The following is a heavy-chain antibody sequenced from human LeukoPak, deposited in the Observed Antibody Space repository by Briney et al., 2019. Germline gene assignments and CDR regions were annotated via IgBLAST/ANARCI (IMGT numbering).Heavy chain of an antibody. CDR2: INPSGGST. J-gene: IGHJ4*02. CDR1: GYTFTSYY. Sequence: ASVKVSCKASGYTFTSYYMHWVRQAPGQGLEWMGIINPSGGSTSYAQKFQGRVTMTRDTSTSTVYMELSSLRSEDTAVYYCARSAPSRIAAAGPYYFDYWGQGTLVTVSS. D-gene: IGHD6-13*01. V-gene: IGHV1-46*01. CDR3: ARSAPSRIAAAGPYYFDY.